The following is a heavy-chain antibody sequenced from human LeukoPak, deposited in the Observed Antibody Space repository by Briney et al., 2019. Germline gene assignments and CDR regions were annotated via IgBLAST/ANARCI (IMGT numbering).Heavy chain of an antibody. Sequence: SETLSLTCAVYGGSFSGYYWSWIRQPPGKGLEWIGEINHSGSTNYNPSLKSRVTISVDTSKNQFSLKLSSVTAADTAVYYCARVWRPRIVVVVAATPYYYYMDVWGKGTTVTVSS. V-gene: IGHV4-34*01. CDR1: GGSFSGYY. CDR2: INHSGST. J-gene: IGHJ6*03. CDR3: ARVWRPRIVVVVAATPYYYYMDV. D-gene: IGHD2-15*01.